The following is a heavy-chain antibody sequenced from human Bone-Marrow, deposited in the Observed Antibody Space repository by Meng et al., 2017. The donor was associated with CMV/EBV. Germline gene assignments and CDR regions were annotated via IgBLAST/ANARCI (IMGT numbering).Heavy chain of an antibody. CDR3: ARSGEMATIRAVACDI. CDR2: INPNSGGT. D-gene: IGHD5-24*01. CDR1: GYTFTSYD. J-gene: IGHJ3*02. Sequence: ASVKVSCKASGYTFTSYDINWVRQATGQGLEWMGWINPNSGGTNYAQKFQGRVTMTRDTSISTAYMELSRLRSDDTAVYYCARSGEMATIRAVACDIWGQGQRVTVSS. V-gene: IGHV1-2*02.